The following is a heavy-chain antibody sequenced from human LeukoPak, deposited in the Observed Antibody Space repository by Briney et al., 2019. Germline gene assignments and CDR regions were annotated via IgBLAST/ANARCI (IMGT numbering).Heavy chain of an antibody. D-gene: IGHD2-21*02. V-gene: IGHV4-59*01. J-gene: IGHJ5*02. CDR2: IYYSGST. Sequence: SETLSLTCTVSGGSISSYYWSWIRRPPGKGLEWIGYIYYSGSTNYKPSRKSRVTISVDTSKNQFSLKLSSVTAADTAVYYCARAGDCGGDCYMSRFDPWGQGTLVTVSS. CDR3: ARAGDCGGDCYMSRFDP. CDR1: GGSISSYY.